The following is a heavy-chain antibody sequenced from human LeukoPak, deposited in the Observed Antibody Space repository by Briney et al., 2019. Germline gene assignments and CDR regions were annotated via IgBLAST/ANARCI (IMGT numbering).Heavy chain of an antibody. CDR2: LYHSGSP. CDR1: GYSTSSGYY. CDR3: ARDIGSGAAQFDY. J-gene: IGHJ4*02. D-gene: IGHD1-26*01. Sequence: SETLSLTCNVSGYSTSSGYYWGWIRQPPGKGLQWIGSLYHSGSPYYNPSLKSRVTMSVDTSKNQFSLRLSSVTAADTAVFYCARDIGSGAAQFDYWGQGTLVTVSS. V-gene: IGHV4-38-2*02.